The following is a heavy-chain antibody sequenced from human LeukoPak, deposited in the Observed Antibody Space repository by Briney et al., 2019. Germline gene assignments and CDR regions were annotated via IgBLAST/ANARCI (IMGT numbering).Heavy chain of an antibody. D-gene: IGHD1-26*01. CDR2: ISFGSGST. Sequence: GGSLRLSCAASGFTFSSYAMSWVRQAPGKGLECVAAISFGSGSTYYADSVKGRFTISRDNFKNTLYLQMNSLRAEDTAVYYCAKEKRVGVTPPYFDYWGQGTLVTVSS. J-gene: IGHJ4*02. CDR1: GFTFSSYA. V-gene: IGHV3-23*01. CDR3: AKEKRVGVTPPYFDY.